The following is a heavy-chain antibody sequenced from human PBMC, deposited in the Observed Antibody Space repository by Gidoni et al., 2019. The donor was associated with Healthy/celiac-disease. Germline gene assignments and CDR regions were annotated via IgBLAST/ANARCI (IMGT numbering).Heavy chain of an antibody. V-gene: IGHV3-21*01. D-gene: IGHD3-22*01. J-gene: IGHJ5*02. Sequence: EVQLVESGGGLVKPGGSLRLSCAASGFTFSSYSMNWVRQAPGKGLEWFSSISSSSSYIHYADSVKGRFTISRDNAKNSLYLQMNSLRAEDTAVYYCARDPSPYYYDSSGYSHGWFDPWGQGTLVTVSS. CDR2: ISSSSSYI. CDR3: ARDPSPYYYDSSGYSHGWFDP. CDR1: GFTFSSYS.